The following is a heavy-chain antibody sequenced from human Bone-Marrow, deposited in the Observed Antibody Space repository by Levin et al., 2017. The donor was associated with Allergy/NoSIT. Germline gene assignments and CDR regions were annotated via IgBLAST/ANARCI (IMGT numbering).Heavy chain of an antibody. J-gene: IGHJ4*02. D-gene: IGHD2-2*01. Sequence: GGSLRLSCKASGYTFTTYSMHWVRQAPGQGLEWMGIINPSGGDTNYAQTFQGRVTMTRDTSTSAFYLELSSLRSEDTAVYYCAREMTVDTLMPQALDYWGQGTQVTVSS. CDR1: GYTFTTYS. CDR3: AREMTVDTLMPQALDY. CDR2: INPSGGDT. V-gene: IGHV1-46*01.